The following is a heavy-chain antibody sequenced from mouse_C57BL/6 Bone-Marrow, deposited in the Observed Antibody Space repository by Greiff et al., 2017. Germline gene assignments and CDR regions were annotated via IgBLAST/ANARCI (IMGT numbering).Heavy chain of an antibody. CDR1: GFTFSSYA. Sequence: EVMLVESGEGLVKPGGSPKLSCAASGFTFSSYAMSWVRQTPEKRLEWVAYISSGGDYIHYADTVKGRFTISRDNARSTLYLQMSSLKSDDTAMYYCTRDGYYDSNWYFDVWGTGTTVTVSS. CDR2: ISSGGDYI. CDR3: TRDGYYDSNWYFDV. V-gene: IGHV5-9-1*02. D-gene: IGHD1-1*01. J-gene: IGHJ1*03.